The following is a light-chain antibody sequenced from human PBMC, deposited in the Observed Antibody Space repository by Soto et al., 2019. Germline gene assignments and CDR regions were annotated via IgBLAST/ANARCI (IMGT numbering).Light chain of an antibody. J-gene: IGKJ4*01. CDR1: QSVSSN. CDR3: QQYNNGPPLT. Sequence: EIVMTQSPATLSVSPGERATLSCRASQSVSSNLAWYQHKPGQAPRLLIYGASTRPTGIPARFSGSGSGTEFTLTISSLQSEDFAVYYCQQYNNGPPLTFGGGTKVEI. CDR2: GAS. V-gene: IGKV3-15*01.